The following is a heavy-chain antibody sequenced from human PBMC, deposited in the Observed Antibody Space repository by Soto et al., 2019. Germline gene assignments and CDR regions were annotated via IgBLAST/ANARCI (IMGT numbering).Heavy chain of an antibody. Sequence: ASETLSLTCTVSGGSISSGDYYWSWIRQPPGKGLEWIGYIYYSGSTYYNPSLKSRVTISVDTSKNQFSLKLSSVTAADTAVYYCARIPRGDGYSSFICWFDPWAQGTLVTVSS. CDR2: IYYSGST. J-gene: IGHJ5*02. CDR1: GGSISSGDYY. CDR3: ARIPRGDGYSSFICWFDP. D-gene: IGHD2-21*02. V-gene: IGHV4-30-4*01.